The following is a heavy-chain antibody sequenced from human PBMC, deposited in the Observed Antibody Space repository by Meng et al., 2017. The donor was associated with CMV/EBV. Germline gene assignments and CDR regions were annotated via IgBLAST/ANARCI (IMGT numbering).Heavy chain of an antibody. V-gene: IGHV3-7*03. CDR3: ARVGRFLEWLDPEYYFDY. CDR1: GFTFSSYW. CDR2: IKQDGSEK. J-gene: IGHJ4*02. D-gene: IGHD3-3*01. Sequence: GESLKISCAASGFTFSSYWMSWVRQAPGKGLEWVANIKQDGSEKYYVDSVKGRFTISRDNAKNSLYLQMNSLRAEDTAVYYCARVGRFLEWLDPEYYFDYWGQGTLVTVSS.